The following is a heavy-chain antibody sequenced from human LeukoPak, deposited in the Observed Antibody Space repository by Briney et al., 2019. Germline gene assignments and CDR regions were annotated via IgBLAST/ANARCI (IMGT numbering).Heavy chain of an antibody. Sequence: SETLSLTCAVPGGSISTGNWWTWVRQSPDKGLEWIGEIYHNGSTNYNPSLKSRVTLSVENSKNHFSLRLTSLTAADTAVYYCAREGSRRLYMDVWGRGTTITVSS. CDR1: GGSISTGNW. V-gene: IGHV4-4*02. J-gene: IGHJ6*03. CDR2: IYHNGST. CDR3: AREGSRRLYMDV. D-gene: IGHD2-15*01.